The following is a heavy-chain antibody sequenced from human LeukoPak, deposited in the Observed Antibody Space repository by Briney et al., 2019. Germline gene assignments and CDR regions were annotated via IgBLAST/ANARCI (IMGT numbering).Heavy chain of an antibody. CDR3: ARHDFWSGFKGGDY. D-gene: IGHD3-3*01. J-gene: IGHJ4*02. Sequence: GGSLRLSRAASGFTFSSYSMNWVRQAPGKGLEWVSYISSSSSTIYYADSVKGRFTISRGNAKNSLYLQMNSLRAEDAAFYYCARHDFWSGFKGGDYWGQGTLVTVSS. CDR1: GFTFSSYS. V-gene: IGHV3-48*04. CDR2: ISSSSSTI.